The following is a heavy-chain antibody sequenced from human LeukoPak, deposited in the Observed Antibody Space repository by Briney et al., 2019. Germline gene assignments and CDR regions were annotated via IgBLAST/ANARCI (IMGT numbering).Heavy chain of an antibody. V-gene: IGHV3-7*03. D-gene: IGHD3/OR15-3a*01. Sequence: PGGSLRLSCAASGFTFSNSWMSWVRQAPGKGLEWVATIKPDGSAQYYADSVKGRFTISRDNAKNSLYLQMNSLRPEDTALYYCAKDTGWDWLLSRQCYFDYWGQGTLVTVSS. CDR2: IKPDGSAQ. J-gene: IGHJ4*02. CDR1: GFTFSNSW. CDR3: AKDTGWDWLLSRQCYFDY.